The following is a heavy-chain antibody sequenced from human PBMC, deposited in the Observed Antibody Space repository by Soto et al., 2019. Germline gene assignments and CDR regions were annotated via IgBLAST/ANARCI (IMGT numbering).Heavy chain of an antibody. CDR2: IKQDGSEK. D-gene: IGHD4-17*01. CDR1: GFTFSNAW. J-gene: IGHJ4*02. V-gene: IGHV3-7*01. Sequence: GGSLRLSCAASGFTFSNAWMSWVRQAPGKGLEWVANIKQDGSEKYYVDSVKGRFTISRDNAKNSLYLQMNSLRAEDTAVYYCSLDYPGGDYWGQGTLVTVSS. CDR3: SLDYPGGDY.